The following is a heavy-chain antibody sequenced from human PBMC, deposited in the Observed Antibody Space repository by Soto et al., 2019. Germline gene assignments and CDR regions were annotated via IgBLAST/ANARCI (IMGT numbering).Heavy chain of an antibody. D-gene: IGHD6-13*01. V-gene: IGHV4-39*02. CDR2: MYYGVTT. CDR1: GGSISSSSHS. Sequence: PSETLSLTCIVSGGSISSSSHSWAWIRQPPGKGLEWIGTMYYGVTTYYNPSLKGRVTISMDTSKNQFSLRLTSVTAADTAVYYCARDTSSTSLRAEYFQFWGQGTQVTVSS. J-gene: IGHJ1*01. CDR3: ARDTSSTSLRAEYFQF.